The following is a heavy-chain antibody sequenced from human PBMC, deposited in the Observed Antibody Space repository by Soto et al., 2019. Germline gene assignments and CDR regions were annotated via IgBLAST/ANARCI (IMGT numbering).Heavy chain of an antibody. Sequence: QVQLQESGPGLVKPSETLSLTCTVSGGSISSYYWSWIRQPPGKGLEWIGYIYYSGSTNYNPSLKSRGTISVDTSKNPFSLKLSSVTAADTAVYYCARGGGYYDSSGYSLFDYWGQGTLVTVSS. CDR1: GGSISSYY. CDR2: IYYSGST. V-gene: IGHV4-59*01. D-gene: IGHD3-22*01. CDR3: ARGGGYYDSSGYSLFDY. J-gene: IGHJ4*02.